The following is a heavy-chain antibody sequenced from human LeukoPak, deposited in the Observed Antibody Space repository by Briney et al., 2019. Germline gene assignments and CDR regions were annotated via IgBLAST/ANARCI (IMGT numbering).Heavy chain of an antibody. J-gene: IGHJ4*02. Sequence: SETLSLTCAVYGGSFSGYYWSWIRPPPGKGLEWIGEINHSGSTNYNPSLKSRVTISVDTSKNQFSLKLSSVTAADTAVYYCARHGSGHDYWGQGTLVTVSS. CDR2: INHSGST. CDR1: GGSFSGYY. V-gene: IGHV4-34*01. D-gene: IGHD3-10*01. CDR3: ARHGSGHDY.